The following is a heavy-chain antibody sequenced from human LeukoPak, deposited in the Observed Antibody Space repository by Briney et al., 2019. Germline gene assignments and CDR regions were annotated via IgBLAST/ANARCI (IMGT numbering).Heavy chain of an antibody. D-gene: IGHD2-21*01. J-gene: IGHJ4*02. CDR2: ISGSGGST. CDR3: AKDFRIGYSAHFDY. CDR1: GFTFTIYA. V-gene: IGHV3-23*01. Sequence: GGSLRPSCAASGFTFTIYAMSWVRQAPGKGLEWVSAISGSGGSTYYADSVKGRFSISRDNSKNTLYLQMDSLRGEDTAVYYCAKDFRIGYSAHFDYWGQGALVTVSS.